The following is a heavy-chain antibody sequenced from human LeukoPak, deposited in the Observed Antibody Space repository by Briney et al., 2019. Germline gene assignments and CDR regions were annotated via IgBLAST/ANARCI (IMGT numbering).Heavy chain of an antibody. V-gene: IGHV3-9*01. CDR1: GFTFDDYA. Sequence: GGSLRLSCAASGFTFDDYAMHWVRQAPGKGLEWVSGISWNSGSIGYADSVKGRFTISRDNAKNSLYLQMNSLRAEDTALYYCAKDLRSYYGSGTQIGYWGQGTLVTVSS. D-gene: IGHD3-10*01. CDR3: AKDLRSYYGSGTQIGY. CDR2: ISWNSGSI. J-gene: IGHJ4*02.